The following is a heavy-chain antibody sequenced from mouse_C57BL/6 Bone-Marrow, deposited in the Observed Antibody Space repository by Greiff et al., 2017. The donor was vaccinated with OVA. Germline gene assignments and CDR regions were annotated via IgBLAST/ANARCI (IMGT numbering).Heavy chain of an antibody. CDR2: IRSKSNNYAT. CDR1: GFSFNTYA. Sequence: EVQLVESGGGLVQPKGSLKLSCAASGFSFNTYAMNWVRQAPGKGLEWVARIRSKSNNYATYYADSVKDRFTISRDDSESMLYLQMNNLKTEDTAMYYCVRNHEDYAMDYWGQGTSVTVSS. CDR3: VRNHEDYAMDY. V-gene: IGHV10-1*01. J-gene: IGHJ4*01.